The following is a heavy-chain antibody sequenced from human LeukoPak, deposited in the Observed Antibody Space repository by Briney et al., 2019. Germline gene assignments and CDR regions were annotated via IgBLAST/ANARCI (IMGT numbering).Heavy chain of an antibody. CDR2: ISAYNGNT. Sequence: ASVKVSCKASGYTFTSYGISWVRQAPGQGLEWMGWISAYNGNTNYAQKLQGRVTMTTDTSTSTAYMELRSLRSDDTAVYYCARDCSGGSCYLYFDYWSQGTLVTVSS. CDR1: GYTFTSYG. J-gene: IGHJ4*02. CDR3: ARDCSGGSCYLYFDY. V-gene: IGHV1-18*01. D-gene: IGHD2-15*01.